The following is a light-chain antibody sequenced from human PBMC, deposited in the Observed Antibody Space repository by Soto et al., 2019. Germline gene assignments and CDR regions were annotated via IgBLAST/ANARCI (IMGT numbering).Light chain of an antibody. J-gene: IGLJ2*01. CDR1: SSNIGSNT. CDR2: SNN. Sequence: QSVLTQPPSASGTPGQRVTISCSGSSSNIGSNTVNWYQQLPGTAPKLLIYSNNQRPSGVPYRFSGSKSGNSASPANNGLPVEDEADYYCAAWDDSLNGVVFGGGTKLTVL. V-gene: IGLV1-44*01. CDR3: AAWDDSLNGVV.